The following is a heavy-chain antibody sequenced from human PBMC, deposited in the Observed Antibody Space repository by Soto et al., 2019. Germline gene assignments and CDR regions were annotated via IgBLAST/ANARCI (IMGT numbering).Heavy chain of an antibody. CDR2: FDPEDGET. J-gene: IGHJ4*02. CDR3: ATAADGASYYFDY. D-gene: IGHD2-15*01. V-gene: IGHV1-24*01. Sequence: GASVKVSCKVSGYTLTELSMHWVRQAPGRGLEWMGGFDPEDGETIYAQKFQGRVTMTEDTSTDTAYMELSSLRSEDTAVYYCATAADGASYYFDYWGQGTLVTVSS. CDR1: GYTLTELS.